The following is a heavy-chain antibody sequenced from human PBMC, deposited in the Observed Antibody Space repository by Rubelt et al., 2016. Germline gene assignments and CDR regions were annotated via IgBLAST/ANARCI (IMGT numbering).Heavy chain of an antibody. Sequence: GWVAVISFDGSKIYYADSVKGRFTISRDNAKNSLYLQMNSLRAEDTAVYYCARESYSSSSFYYFDYWGQGTLVTVSS. V-gene: IGHV3-30*07. J-gene: IGHJ4*02. D-gene: IGHD6-6*01. CDR2: ISFDGSKI. CDR3: ARESYSSSSFYYFDY.